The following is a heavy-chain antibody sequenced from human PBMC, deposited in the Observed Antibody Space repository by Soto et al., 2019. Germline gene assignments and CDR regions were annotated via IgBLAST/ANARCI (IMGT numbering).Heavy chain of an antibody. CDR2: IIPIFGTA. V-gene: IGHV1-69*13. Sequence: GASVKVSCKASGGTFSSYAISWVRQAPGQGLEWMGGIIPIFGTANYAQKFQGRVTITADESTSTAYMELSSLRSEDTAVYYCARVKVRFLEWLPPRYYYGMDVWGQGTTVTVSS. J-gene: IGHJ6*02. CDR1: GGTFSSYA. CDR3: ARVKVRFLEWLPPRYYYGMDV. D-gene: IGHD3-3*01.